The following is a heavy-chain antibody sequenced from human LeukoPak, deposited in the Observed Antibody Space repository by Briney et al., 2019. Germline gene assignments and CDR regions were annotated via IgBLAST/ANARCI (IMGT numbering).Heavy chain of an antibody. Sequence: PSETLSLTCTVSGGSISSYYWSWIRQPPGKGLEWIGYIYYSGSTNYNPPLKSRVTISVDTSKNQFSLKLSSVTAADTAVYYCARGEEWLGELDYWGQGTLVTVSS. D-gene: IGHD6-19*01. CDR2: IYYSGST. V-gene: IGHV4-59*01. CDR1: GGSISSYY. CDR3: ARGEEWLGELDY. J-gene: IGHJ4*02.